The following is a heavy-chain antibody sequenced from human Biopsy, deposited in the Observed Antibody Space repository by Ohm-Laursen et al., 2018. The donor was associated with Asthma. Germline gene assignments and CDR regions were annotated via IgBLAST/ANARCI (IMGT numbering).Heavy chain of an antibody. V-gene: IGHV3-53*01. J-gene: IGHJ4*02. CDR1: GFAVSRDH. D-gene: IGHD3-22*01. Sequence: SLRLCTASGFAVSRDHMFWVRQAPGKGLEWVSVIYSGGTSHTADSVRGRFTISRDYSKNTLYLQMHSLRAEDTAVYYCARGDSSNWSHYYFDYWGQGTLVTVSS. CDR3: ARGDSSNWSHYYFDY. CDR2: IYSGGTS.